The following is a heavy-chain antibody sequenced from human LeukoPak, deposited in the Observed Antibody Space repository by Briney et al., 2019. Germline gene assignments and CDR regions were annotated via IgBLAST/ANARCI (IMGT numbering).Heavy chain of an antibody. Sequence: SETLSLTCTVSGGSISSHYWSWIRRPAGKGLEWIGRIYTSGNTNYNPSLKSRVTMSVDTSKNQFSLKLSSVTAADTAVYYCAKGGGGTGYFDYWGQGTLVTVSS. CDR2: IYTSGNT. J-gene: IGHJ4*02. D-gene: IGHD3-16*01. V-gene: IGHV4-4*07. CDR1: GGSISSHY. CDR3: AKGGGGTGYFDY.